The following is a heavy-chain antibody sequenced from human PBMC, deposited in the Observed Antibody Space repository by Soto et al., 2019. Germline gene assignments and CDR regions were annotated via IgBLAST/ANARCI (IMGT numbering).Heavy chain of an antibody. CDR2: IYYSGST. CDR3: ARNSTDRRMVRGVLPDFDY. V-gene: IGHV4-39*01. D-gene: IGHD3-10*01. J-gene: IGHJ4*02. CDR1: DGSISSSSYY. Sequence: SETLSLSCTVSDGSISSSSYYWGWIHQPPGKGREWIGSIYYSGSTYYNPSLKSRVTISVDTSKNQFSLKLSSVTAADTAVYYCARNSTDRRMVRGVLPDFDYWGQGTLVTVSS.